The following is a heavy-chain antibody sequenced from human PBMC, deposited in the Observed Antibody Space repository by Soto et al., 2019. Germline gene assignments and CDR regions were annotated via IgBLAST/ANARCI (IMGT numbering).Heavy chain of an antibody. CDR3: ARDGDCSGGSCSTNYWFDP. CDR2: INPSGGST. Sequence: RASVKVSCKASGYTFSSQYMNWVRQAPGQGLEWMGIINPSGGSTSSAQKFQGRLTLTRDISTSTFYMELSSLRSEDTAVYYCARDGDCSGGSCSTNYWFDPWGQGTLVTVSS. J-gene: IGHJ5*02. D-gene: IGHD2-15*01. V-gene: IGHV1-46*01. CDR1: GYTFSSQY.